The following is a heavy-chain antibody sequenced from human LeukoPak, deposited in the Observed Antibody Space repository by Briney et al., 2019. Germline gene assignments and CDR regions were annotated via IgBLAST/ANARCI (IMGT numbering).Heavy chain of an antibody. CDR3: ARGRGTTVTPYYYYGMDV. J-gene: IGHJ6*02. D-gene: IGHD4-17*01. CDR1: GGSISSGGYY. CDR2: IYYSGST. V-gene: IGHV4-31*03. Sequence: SETLSLTCTVSGGSISSGGYYWSWIRQHPGKGLEWIGYIYYSGSTYYNPSLKSRVTISVDTSKNQSSLKLSSVTAADTAVYYCARGRGTTVTPYYYYGMDVWGQGTTVTVSS.